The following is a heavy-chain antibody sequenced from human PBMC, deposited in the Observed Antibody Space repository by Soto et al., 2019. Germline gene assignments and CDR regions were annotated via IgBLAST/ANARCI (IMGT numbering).Heavy chain of an antibody. Sequence: EVQLLESGGGLVQPGGSLRLSCAASGFTFRSYAMSWVRQAPGRGLECVSSIDGSGAGAYYVDSVKGRFTISRDNSKNTLDLQMNSLRAEDTAVYYCAKGDILTGSKEGWDYWGQGTLVTVSS. D-gene: IGHD3-9*01. CDR2: IDGSGAGA. J-gene: IGHJ4*02. V-gene: IGHV3-23*01. CDR3: AKGDILTGSKEGWDY. CDR1: GFTFRSYA.